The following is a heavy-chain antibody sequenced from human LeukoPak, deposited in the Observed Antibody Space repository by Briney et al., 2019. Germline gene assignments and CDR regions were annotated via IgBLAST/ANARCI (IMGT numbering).Heavy chain of an antibody. CDR3: ARAGPLLWFGDNWFDP. V-gene: IGHV7-4-1*02. J-gene: IGHJ5*02. CDR1: GYTFTSYY. Sequence: ASVKVSCKASGYTFTSYYMHWVRQAPGQGLEWMGWINTNTGNPTYAQGFTGRFVFSLDTSVSTAYLQISSLKAEDTAVYYCARAGPLLWFGDNWFDPWGQGTLVTVSS. D-gene: IGHD3-10*01. CDR2: INTNTGNP.